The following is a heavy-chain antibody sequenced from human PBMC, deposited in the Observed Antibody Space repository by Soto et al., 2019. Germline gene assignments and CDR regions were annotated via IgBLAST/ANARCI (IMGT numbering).Heavy chain of an antibody. CDR2: VSANNGHT. CDR1: GFTFSNYG. D-gene: IGHD2-8*01. Sequence: GASVKVSCKASGFTFSNYGLNWVRQAPGQGLEWMGWVSANNGHTNYAQNLQGRVSMTTDTSTSTAYMELRGLRFDDTEVYNCARDIESVTAKHFFYYYAMDVWGQGTTVTVSS. V-gene: IGHV1-18*01. CDR3: ARDIESVTAKHFFYYYAMDV. J-gene: IGHJ6*02.